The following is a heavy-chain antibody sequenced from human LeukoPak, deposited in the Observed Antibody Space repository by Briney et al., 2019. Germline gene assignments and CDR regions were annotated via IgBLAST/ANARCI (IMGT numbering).Heavy chain of an antibody. CDR2: INHSGST. Sequence: PSETLSLTCAVYGGSFSGYYWSWIRQPPGKGLEWIGEINHSGSTSYNPSLKSRVTISVDTSKNQFSLKLSSVTAADTAVYYCARRRFSYYYDSSGYYYDHWGQGTLVTVSS. J-gene: IGHJ5*02. D-gene: IGHD3-22*01. CDR3: ARRRFSYYYDSSGYYYDH. CDR1: GGSFSGYY. V-gene: IGHV4-34*01.